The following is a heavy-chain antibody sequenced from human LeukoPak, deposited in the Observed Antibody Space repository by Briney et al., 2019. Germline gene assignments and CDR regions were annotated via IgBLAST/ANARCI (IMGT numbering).Heavy chain of an antibody. CDR1: GYTFTSYD. CDR2: INPNSGGT. Sequence: ASVKVSCKASGYTFTSYDINWVRQATGQGLEWMGWINPNSGGTNYAQKFQGRVTMTRDTSISTAYMELSRLRSDDTAVYYCARGRPYYDILTGYHDSYNWFDPWGQGTLVTVSS. D-gene: IGHD3-9*01. V-gene: IGHV1-2*02. J-gene: IGHJ5*02. CDR3: ARGRPYYDILTGYHDSYNWFDP.